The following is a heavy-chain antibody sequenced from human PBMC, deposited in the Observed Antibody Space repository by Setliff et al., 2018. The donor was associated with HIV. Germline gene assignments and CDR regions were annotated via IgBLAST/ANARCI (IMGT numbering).Heavy chain of an antibody. CDR3: ARAEGYYDSSVNPGRYYYYYMDV. V-gene: IGHV4-39*01. CDR1: DGSISSGGYW. Sequence: TSETLSLTCTVSDGSISSGGYWWAWIRQPPGKELEWIGSVYYSGSTHYNLSLKGRVTMSVDTSRNQFSLNLRSMSAADTAVYYCARAEGYYDSSVNPGRYYYYYMDVWGKGTTVTVSS. CDR2: VYYSGST. D-gene: IGHD3-22*01. J-gene: IGHJ6*03.